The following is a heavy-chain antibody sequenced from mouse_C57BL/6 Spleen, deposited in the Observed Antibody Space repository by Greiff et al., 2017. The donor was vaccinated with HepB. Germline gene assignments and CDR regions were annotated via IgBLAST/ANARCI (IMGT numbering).Heavy chain of an antibody. CDR3: ARTGTGGGFDY. Sequence: EVQVVESEGGLVQPGSSMKLSCTASGFTFSDYYMAWVRQVPEKGLEWVANINYDGSSTYYLDSLKSRFIISRDNAKNILYLQMSSLKSEDTATYYCARTGTGGGFDYWGQGTTLTVSS. CDR2: INYDGSST. J-gene: IGHJ2*01. D-gene: IGHD1-1*02. V-gene: IGHV5-16*01. CDR1: GFTFSDYY.